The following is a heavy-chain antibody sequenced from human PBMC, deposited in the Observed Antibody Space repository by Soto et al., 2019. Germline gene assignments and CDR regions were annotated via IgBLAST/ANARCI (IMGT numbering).Heavy chain of an antibody. V-gene: IGHV3-23*01. CDR2: VSGGGGST. J-gene: IGHJ4*02. Sequence: EVQLLESGGGLVQPGGSLRLSCAASGFTFSSFAMSWVRQAPGKGLEWVSAVSGGGGSTYYADSVKGRFTISRDNSKTTLYLQMNSLRAEDTAVYYCAKDLLGEIVPHYFDYWGQGALVTVSS. D-gene: IGHD3-16*01. CDR1: GFTFSSFA. CDR3: AKDLLGEIVPHYFDY.